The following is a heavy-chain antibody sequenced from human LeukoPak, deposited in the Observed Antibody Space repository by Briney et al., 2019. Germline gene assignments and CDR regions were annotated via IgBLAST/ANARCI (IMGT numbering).Heavy chain of an antibody. J-gene: IGHJ4*02. CDR2: IYAGDSET. Sequence: GESLKISCKGSGYSFSSYWIGWVRQMPGKGLEWMGIIYAGDSETRYSPSFQGQVTISADKSISTAYLQWSSLKASDTAMYYCVRHIEYDYGFDYWGQGILVTVSS. D-gene: IGHD4-17*01. CDR1: GYSFSSYW. V-gene: IGHV5-51*01. CDR3: VRHIEYDYGFDY.